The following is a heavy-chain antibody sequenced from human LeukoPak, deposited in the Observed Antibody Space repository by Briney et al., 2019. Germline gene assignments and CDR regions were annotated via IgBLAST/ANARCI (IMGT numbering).Heavy chain of an antibody. J-gene: IGHJ4*02. CDR3: ARGTVTMVDY. CDR1: GFTLGTFP. V-gene: IGHV3-66*01. CDR2: IYSGGST. D-gene: IGHD3-10*01. Sequence: GGSLRLSCAASGFTLGTFPMSWVRQAPGRGLEWVSVIYSGGSTYYADSVKGRFTISRDNSKNTLFLQMNSLRAGDTAVYYCARGTVTMVDYWGQGTLVTVSS.